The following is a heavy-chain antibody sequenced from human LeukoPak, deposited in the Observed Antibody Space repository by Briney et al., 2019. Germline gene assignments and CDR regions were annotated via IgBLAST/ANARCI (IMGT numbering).Heavy chain of an antibody. J-gene: IGHJ4*02. CDR3: ARGVTIFGVVSFDY. CDR2: IYHSGST. D-gene: IGHD3-3*01. Sequence: PSETLSLTCAVSGGSISSGGYSWRWIRQPPGTGLEWIGYIYHSGSTYYNPSLKSRVTISVDRSKNQFSLKLSSVTAADTAVYYCARGVTIFGVVSFDYWGQGTLVTVSS. CDR1: GGSISSGGYS. V-gene: IGHV4-30-2*01.